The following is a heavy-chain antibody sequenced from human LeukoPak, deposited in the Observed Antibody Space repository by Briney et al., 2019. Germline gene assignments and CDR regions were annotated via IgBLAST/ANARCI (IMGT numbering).Heavy chain of an antibody. D-gene: IGHD1/OR15-1a*01. V-gene: IGHV4-34*01. CDR2: INHSGST. J-gene: IGHJ4*02. CDR1: GGSFSGYY. Sequence: KTSETLSLTCAVYGGSFSGYYWSWIRQPPGKGLEWIGEINHSGSTKYNPSLKSRFTISVDTSKNQFSLKLNSVTAADTAVYYCARSRSATTPFDYWGQGTLVTVSS. CDR3: ARSRSATTPFDY.